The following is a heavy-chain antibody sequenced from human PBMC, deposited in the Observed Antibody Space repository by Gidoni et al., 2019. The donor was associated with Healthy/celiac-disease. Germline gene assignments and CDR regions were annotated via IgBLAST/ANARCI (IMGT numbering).Heavy chain of an antibody. CDR3: AREAETYYFDY. J-gene: IGHJ4*02. CDR1: GFTFSSYA. D-gene: IGHD6-13*01. V-gene: IGHV3-30*01. CDR2: ISYDGSNK. Sequence: QVQLVESGGGVVQPGRSLRLSCAASGFTFSSYAMHWVRQAPGKGLEWVAVISYDGSNKYYADSVKGRFTISRDNSKNTLYLQMNSLRAEDTAVYYCAREAETYYFDYWGQGTLVTVSS.